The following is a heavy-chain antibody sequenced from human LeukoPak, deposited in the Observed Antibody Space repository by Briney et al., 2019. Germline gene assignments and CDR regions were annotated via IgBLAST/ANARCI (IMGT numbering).Heavy chain of an antibody. CDR1: GFTFSSYW. CDR3: AREDSSGYYYDY. J-gene: IGHJ4*02. V-gene: IGHV3-74*01. Sequence: GGSLRLSCAASGFTFSSYWMHWVRQAPGKGLVWVSRINSDGSSTNYADSVKGRFTISRDNAKNTLYLQMNSLRAEDTAVYYCAREDSSGYYYDYWGQGTLVTVSS. D-gene: IGHD3-22*01. CDR2: INSDGSST.